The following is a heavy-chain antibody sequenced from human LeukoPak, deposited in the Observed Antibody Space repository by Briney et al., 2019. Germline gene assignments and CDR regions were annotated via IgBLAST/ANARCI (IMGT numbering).Heavy chain of an antibody. Sequence: GGSLRLSCAASGFTFSSYAMSWVRQAPGKGLEWVSAISGSRTYYADSVKGRFTISRDNSKNTLSLQMNSLRAEDTAVCYCAKVFRKDGDFHLFDYWGQGTLVTVSS. CDR1: GFTFSSYA. D-gene: IGHD4-17*01. CDR3: AKVFRKDGDFHLFDY. CDR2: ISGSRT. V-gene: IGHV3-23*01. J-gene: IGHJ4*02.